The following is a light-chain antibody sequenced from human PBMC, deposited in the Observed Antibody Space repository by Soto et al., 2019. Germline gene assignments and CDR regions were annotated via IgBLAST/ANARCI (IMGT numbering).Light chain of an antibody. Sequence: QSALTQPASVSGSPGQSITISCTGTSSDVGGYNYVSWYQQLPGKAPKLMIFDVSARPSGVSDRFSGSKSGNTASLTISGLLPEDGADYYCCSYSSSSALPYVFGTGTKLTVL. CDR2: DVS. CDR3: CSYSSSSALPYV. V-gene: IGLV2-14*01. CDR1: SSDVGGYNY. J-gene: IGLJ1*01.